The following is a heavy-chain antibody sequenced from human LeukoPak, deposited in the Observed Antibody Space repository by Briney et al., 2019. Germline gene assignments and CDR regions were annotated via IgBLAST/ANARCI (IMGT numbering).Heavy chain of an antibody. D-gene: IGHD6-25*01. CDR2: INADGHST. CDR3: ACQETCGSYYLDV. V-gene: IGHV3-74*01. J-gene: IGHJ6*03. Sequence: GGSLRLSCADSGFTFRRYWMHWVRPAPGKGLVWVSHINADGHSTCFADVVDGRSIISRNTDNNMMQLQISGLSAEETAVYCCACQETCGSYYLDVWGKGTTVTVSS. CDR1: GFTFRRYW.